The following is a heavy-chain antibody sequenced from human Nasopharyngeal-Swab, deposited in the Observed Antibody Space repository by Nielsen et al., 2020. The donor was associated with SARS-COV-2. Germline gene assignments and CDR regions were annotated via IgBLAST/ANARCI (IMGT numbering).Heavy chain of an antibody. D-gene: IGHD5-18*01. Sequence: SLKVSYNASGAPFSSYAISWVRQAPGQGLEWMGGYIPMFGTANYAQNFQGRVTITADKSTSTAYMDLSRLKSEDTAVYYCARGDTDYYYYGLDVWGQGTTVTVSS. CDR3: ARGDTDYYYYGLDV. CDR1: GAPFSSYA. J-gene: IGHJ6*02. V-gene: IGHV1-69*06. CDR2: YIPMFGTA.